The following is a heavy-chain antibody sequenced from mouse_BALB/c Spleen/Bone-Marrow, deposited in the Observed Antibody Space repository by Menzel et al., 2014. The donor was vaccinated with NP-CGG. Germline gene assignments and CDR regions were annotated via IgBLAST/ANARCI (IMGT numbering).Heavy chain of an antibody. CDR1: GYAFTNYL. Sequence: QVHVKQSGAELVRPGTSVKVSCKASGYAFTNYLIEWVKQRPGQGLEWIGVINPGSGATNYNENFKGKATLTADKSSGTPYMQLSSLTSDDSAVYFCARRLTGTLYFDYWGQGTTLTVSS. CDR3: ARRLTGTLYFDY. J-gene: IGHJ2*01. D-gene: IGHD4-1*01. CDR2: INPGSGAT. V-gene: IGHV1-54*03.